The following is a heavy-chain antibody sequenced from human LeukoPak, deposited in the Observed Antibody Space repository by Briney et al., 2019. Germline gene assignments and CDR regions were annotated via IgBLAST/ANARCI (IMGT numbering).Heavy chain of an antibody. CDR2: IIPIFGTA. CDR1: GGTFSSYA. Sequence: ASVKVSCKASGGTFSSYAISWVRQAPGQGLEWMGGIIPIFGTANYAQKFQGRVTITADESTSTAYMELSSLRSEDTAVYYCARGGSSWYEHWFDPWGQGTLVTVSS. D-gene: IGHD6-13*01. J-gene: IGHJ5*02. V-gene: IGHV1-69*13. CDR3: ARGGSSWYEHWFDP.